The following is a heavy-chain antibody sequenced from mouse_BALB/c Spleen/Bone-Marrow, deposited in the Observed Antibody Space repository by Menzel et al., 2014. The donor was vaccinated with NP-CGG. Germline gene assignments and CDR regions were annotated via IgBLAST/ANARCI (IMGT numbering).Heavy chain of an antibody. Sequence: EVKLMESGGGLVQPGGSLKLSCAASGFTFSSYGMSWVRQTPDKRLELVATINTNGGNTYYPDSVKGRFTISRDNAKNTLYLQVSSLKSEDTAMYYCARGLDYWGQGTTLTVSS. V-gene: IGHV5-6-3*01. CDR3: ARGLDY. J-gene: IGHJ2*01. CDR1: GFTFSSYG. CDR2: INTNGGNT.